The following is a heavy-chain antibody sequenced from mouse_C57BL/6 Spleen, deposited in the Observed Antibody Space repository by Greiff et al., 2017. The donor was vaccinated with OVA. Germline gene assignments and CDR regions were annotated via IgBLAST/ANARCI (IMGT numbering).Heavy chain of an antibody. J-gene: IGHJ3*01. D-gene: IGHD2-3*01. CDR3: ARNLDDGYYVPWFAY. CDR2: ISSGSSTI. CDR1: GFTFSDYG. Sequence: EVKLMASGGGLVKPGGSLKLSCAASGFTFSDYGMHWVRQAPEKGLEWVAYISSGSSTIYYADTVKGRFTISRDNAKNTLFLQMTSLRSEDTAMYYCARNLDDGYYVPWFAYWGQGTLVTVSA. V-gene: IGHV5-17*01.